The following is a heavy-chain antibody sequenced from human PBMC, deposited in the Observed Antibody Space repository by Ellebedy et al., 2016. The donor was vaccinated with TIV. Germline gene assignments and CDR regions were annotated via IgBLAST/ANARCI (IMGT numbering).Heavy chain of an antibody. Sequence: ASVKVSCXASGYTFTSYYMHWVRQAPGQGLEWMGIINPSGGSTSYAQKFQGRVTMTRDTSTSTVYMELSSLRSEDTAVYYCARELQQQLVWSHYYYGMDVWGQGTTVTVSS. CDR1: GYTFTSYY. CDR2: INPSGGST. V-gene: IGHV1-46*01. J-gene: IGHJ6*02. CDR3: ARELQQQLVWSHYYYGMDV. D-gene: IGHD6-13*01.